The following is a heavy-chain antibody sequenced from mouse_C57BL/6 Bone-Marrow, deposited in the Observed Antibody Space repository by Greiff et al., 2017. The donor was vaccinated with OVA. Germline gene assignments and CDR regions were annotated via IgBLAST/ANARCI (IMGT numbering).Heavy chain of an antibody. CDR1: GYSITSGYY. CDR3: ARDDNTGFAY. CDR2: ISYDGIN. V-gene: IGHV3-6*01. Sequence: EVQVVESGPGLVKPSQSLSLTCSVTGYSITSGYYWNWIRQFPGNKLEWMGYISYDGINNYNPSLKNRISITRDTSKNQFFLKLNSVTTEDTATYYCARDDNTGFAYWGQGTLVTVSA. D-gene: IGHD1-1*01. J-gene: IGHJ3*01.